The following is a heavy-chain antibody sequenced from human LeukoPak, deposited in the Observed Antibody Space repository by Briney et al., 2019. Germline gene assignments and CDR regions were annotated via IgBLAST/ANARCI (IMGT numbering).Heavy chain of an antibody. D-gene: IGHD6-19*01. Sequence: SETLSLTCTVSGGSISSSSYYWGWIRQPPGKGLEWIGSIYYSGSTYYNPSLKSRVTISVDTSKNQFSLKLSSVTAADTAVYYCARVLSSGWYVDYWGQGTLVTVSS. V-gene: IGHV4-39*07. CDR2: IYYSGST. CDR3: ARVLSSGWYVDY. CDR1: GGSISSSSYY. J-gene: IGHJ4*02.